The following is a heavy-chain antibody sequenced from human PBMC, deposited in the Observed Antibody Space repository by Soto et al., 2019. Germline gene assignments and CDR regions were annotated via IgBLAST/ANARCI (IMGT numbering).Heavy chain of an antibody. D-gene: IGHD3-9*01. J-gene: IGHJ6*02. Sequence: QVQLVQSGAEVKKPGASVKVSCTASGYTFTSYGISWVRQAPGQGLEWMGSISAYNGNTNYAQKLQGRVTMTTDTSTRTAYMELRSLRSDDTAVDYCARSGYSCGLHYYGMDVWGQGTTVTVSS. CDR1: GYTFTSYG. CDR3: ARSGYSCGLHYYGMDV. CDR2: ISAYNGNT. V-gene: IGHV1-18*01.